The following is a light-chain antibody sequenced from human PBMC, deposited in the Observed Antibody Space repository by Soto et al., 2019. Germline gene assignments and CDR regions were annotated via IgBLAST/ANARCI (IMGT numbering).Light chain of an antibody. CDR1: SSDVGGYNY. CDR2: EVS. CDR3: SSYTSSSTWV. Sequence: QSALTQPASVSGSPGQSITISCTGTSSDVGGYNYVSWYQQHPGKAPKLMIYEVSNRPSGVSNRVSGSKSGNKASLTISGLQAEDEADYYCSSYTSSSTWVFGGGTKLTVL. V-gene: IGLV2-14*01. J-gene: IGLJ3*02.